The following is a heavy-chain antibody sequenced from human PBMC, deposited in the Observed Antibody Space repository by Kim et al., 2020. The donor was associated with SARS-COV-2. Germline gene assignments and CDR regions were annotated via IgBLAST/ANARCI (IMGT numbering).Heavy chain of an antibody. CDR3: AREVLRYFDWLSTYFDY. D-gene: IGHD3-9*01. Sequence: LKGRVTISVDTSKNQFSLKLGSVTAADTAVYYCAREVLRYFDWLSTYFDYWGQGTLVTVSS. V-gene: IGHV4-30-2*05. J-gene: IGHJ4*02.